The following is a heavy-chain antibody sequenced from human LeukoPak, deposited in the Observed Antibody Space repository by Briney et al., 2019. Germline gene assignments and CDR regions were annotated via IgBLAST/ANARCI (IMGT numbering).Heavy chain of an antibody. CDR2: IYSGGST. CDR1: GFTVSSNY. Sequence: PGGSLRLSCAASGFTVSSNYMSWVRQAPGKGLEWVSVIYSGGSTYYADSVKGRFTISRDNSKNTLYLQMNSLRAEDTAVYYCARDRDYVWGSYRPFDYWGQGTLVTVSS. D-gene: IGHD3-16*02. CDR3: ARDRDYVWGSYRPFDY. V-gene: IGHV3-66*01. J-gene: IGHJ4*02.